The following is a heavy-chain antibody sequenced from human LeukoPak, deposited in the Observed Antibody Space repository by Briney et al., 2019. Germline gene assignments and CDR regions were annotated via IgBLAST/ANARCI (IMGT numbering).Heavy chain of an antibody. CDR1: GYTFTTYG. CDR3: ARDDNYGIFVNVDY. D-gene: IGHD4-11*01. V-gene: IGHV1-18*01. J-gene: IGHJ4*02. Sequence: ASVKVSCKASGYTFTTYGMNWVRQAPGQGPEWMGWISTSTGDTKYTQKFQGRVTLTTDTSTSTAYMELSSLRSDDTAVYYCARDDNYGIFVNVDYWGQGTLVTVSS. CDR2: ISTSTGDT.